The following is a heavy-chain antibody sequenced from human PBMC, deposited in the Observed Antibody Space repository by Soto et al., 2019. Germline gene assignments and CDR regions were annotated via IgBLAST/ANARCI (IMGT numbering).Heavy chain of an antibody. V-gene: IGHV1-8*01. Sequence: QVQLVQSGAEVKKPGASVKVSCKASGYTFTSYDINWVRQATGQGLEWMGWMNPNSGNTGYAQKFQGRVTMTRNTSISTAYMELSSLRSEDTAVYYCARSLGYCSSTSGYIRGGFDPWGQGTLVTVSS. D-gene: IGHD2-2*02. J-gene: IGHJ5*02. CDR1: GYTFTSYD. CDR3: ARSLGYCSSTSGYIRGGFDP. CDR2: MNPNSGNT.